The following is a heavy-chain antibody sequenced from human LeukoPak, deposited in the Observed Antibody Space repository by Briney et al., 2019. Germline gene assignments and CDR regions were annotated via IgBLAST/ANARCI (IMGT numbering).Heavy chain of an antibody. CDR3: ARQRADYFYHYMDV. CDR1: GGSIDSSSYY. J-gene: IGHJ6*03. CDR2: IYYSGTT. Sequence: PSETLSLTCTVSGGSIDSSSYYWDWIRQPPGKGLEWLGNIYYSGTTFYTSSLKSRVTISTDMSKNQFSLRPTSVTAADTAVYYCARQRADYFYHYMDVGGKGTTVIVSS. V-gene: IGHV4-39*01.